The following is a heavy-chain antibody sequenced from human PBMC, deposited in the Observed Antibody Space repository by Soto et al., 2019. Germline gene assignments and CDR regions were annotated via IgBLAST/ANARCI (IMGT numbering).Heavy chain of an antibody. J-gene: IGHJ5*02. CDR3: ATAPNYDFWSGYSTWFDP. CDR2: ISGSGGGT. CDR1: GCTFSTYA. D-gene: IGHD3-3*01. V-gene: IGHV3-23*01. Sequence: PGGSVGLSCAAAGCTFSTYAMGGVRQAPGKGREWVSGISGSGGGTYYADSVKGRFTISRDNSKNTLYLQMNSLRAEDTAVYYCATAPNYDFWSGYSTWFDPWAQGPLVTVS.